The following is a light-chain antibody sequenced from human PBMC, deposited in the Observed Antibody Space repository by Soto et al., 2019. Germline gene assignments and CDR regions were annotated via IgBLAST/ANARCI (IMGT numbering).Light chain of an antibody. Sequence: EIVMTQSPATLSVSPGERATLSCRASQSVSSSYLAWYQQKPGQAPRLLIYGASSRATGIPDRFSGSGSGTDFTLTISSLQPEDFATYYCQQSYSNPRTFGQGTKVDIK. V-gene: IGKV3D-20*02. CDR1: QSVSSSY. CDR2: GAS. J-gene: IGKJ1*01. CDR3: QQSYSNPRT.